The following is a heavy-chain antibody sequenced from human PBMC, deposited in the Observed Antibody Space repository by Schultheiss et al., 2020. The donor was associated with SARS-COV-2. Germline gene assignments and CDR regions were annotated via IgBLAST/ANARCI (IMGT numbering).Heavy chain of an antibody. CDR3: ARDLVAATNWFDP. CDR1: GYTFTTYG. J-gene: IGHJ5*02. D-gene: IGHD2-15*01. CDR2: INPNSGGT. V-gene: IGHV1-2*02. Sequence: ASVKVSCKASGYTFTTYGMNWVRQAPGQGLEWMGWINPNSGGTNYAQKFQGRVTMTRDTSISTAYMELSRLRSDDTAVYYCARDLVAATNWFDPWGQGTLVTVSS.